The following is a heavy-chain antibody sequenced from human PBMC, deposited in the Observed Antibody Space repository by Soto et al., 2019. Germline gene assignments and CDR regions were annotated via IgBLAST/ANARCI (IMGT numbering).Heavy chain of an antibody. J-gene: IGHJ4*02. Sequence: QLQLQASGQGLVKPSETLSLTCTVSGGSISGSPSYWGWIRQPPGKGLEWIGSVYYIGNTYYSPSLKTRVTISVDTSKNQFSLKLTSVTAADTALYYCAGQIYSSSGYYFDYWGQGTLVTVSS. CDR2: VYYIGNT. CDR1: GGSISGSPSY. D-gene: IGHD6-6*01. V-gene: IGHV4-39*01. CDR3: AGQIYSSSGYYFDY.